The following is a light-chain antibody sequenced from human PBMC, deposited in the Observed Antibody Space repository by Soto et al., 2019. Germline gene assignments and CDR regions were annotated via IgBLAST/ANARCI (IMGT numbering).Light chain of an antibody. CDR1: QSISSW. CDR3: QQYNSYSPST. CDR2: DAS. V-gene: IGKV1-5*01. Sequence: DIQMTQSPSTLSASVGDRVTITCRASQSISSWLAWYRQKPGKAPKLLIYDASSLESGVPSRFSGSGSGTEFTLTISSLQPDDFATYYCQQYNSYSPSTFGQGPKVDIK. J-gene: IGKJ1*01.